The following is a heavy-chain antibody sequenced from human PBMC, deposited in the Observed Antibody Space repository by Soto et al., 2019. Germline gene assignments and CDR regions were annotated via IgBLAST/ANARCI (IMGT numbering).Heavy chain of an antibody. D-gene: IGHD3-16*01. V-gene: IGHV1-2*02. CDR3: ARVAVFGVTTPPDF. J-gene: IGHJ4*02. Sequence: QVQLLQSGAEVKKPGASVKVSCKASGYKFNSYYIHWGRQAPGQGLEWMGWVNVITGRKNSAKKFLGRVIMTRDSSIDTAYMELTSLRPDDTAVYYCARVAVFGVTTPPDFWGQGTLVAVSS. CDR1: GYKFNSYY. CDR2: VNVITGRK.